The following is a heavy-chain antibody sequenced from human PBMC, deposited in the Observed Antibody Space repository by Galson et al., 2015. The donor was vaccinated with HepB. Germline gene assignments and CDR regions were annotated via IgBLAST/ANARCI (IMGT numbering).Heavy chain of an antibody. CDR2: INHGGST. CDR3: ARPTGPGPFDSNGYYPYYFDS. V-gene: IGHV4-34*01. CDR1: GGSSSGYY. J-gene: IGHJ4*02. D-gene: IGHD3-22*01. Sequence: SETLSLTCAVYGGSSSGYYWSWIRQPPGKGLEWIGDINHGGSTNYSSSLKSRVTISIDTSKNQFSLRLISVTAADTAVYYCARPTGPGPFDSNGYYPYYFDSWGQGTLVTVSS.